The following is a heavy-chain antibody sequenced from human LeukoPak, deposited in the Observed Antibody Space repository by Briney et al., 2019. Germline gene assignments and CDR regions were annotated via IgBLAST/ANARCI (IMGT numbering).Heavy chain of an antibody. D-gene: IGHD2-21*02. Sequence: ASVKVSCKASGYTFTSYYMHWVRQAPGQGLEWMGIINPSGGSTNYAQKLQGRVTMTTDTSTSTAYMELRSLRSDDTAVYYCARNGGNSRQLTYNWFDPWGQGTLVTVSS. CDR3: ARNGGNSRQLTYNWFDP. CDR2: INPSGGST. CDR1: GYTFTSYY. J-gene: IGHJ5*02. V-gene: IGHV1-46*01.